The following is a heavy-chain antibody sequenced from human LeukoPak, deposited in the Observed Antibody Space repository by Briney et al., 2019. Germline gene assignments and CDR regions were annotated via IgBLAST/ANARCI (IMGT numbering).Heavy chain of an antibody. CDR1: GFSPRSYW. CDR3: ARIYCSSTNCDRWNAFDI. J-gene: IGHJ3*02. V-gene: IGHV3-7*01. Sequence: PGGSLRLSCVASGFSPRSYWMSWVRQAPGKGLEWVANIKQDGSEKFYVDSVKGRFTISRDNAENSLYLQMNSLRAEDTAVYYCARIYCSSTNCDRWNAFDIWGQGTMVTGSS. D-gene: IGHD2-2*01. CDR2: IKQDGSEK.